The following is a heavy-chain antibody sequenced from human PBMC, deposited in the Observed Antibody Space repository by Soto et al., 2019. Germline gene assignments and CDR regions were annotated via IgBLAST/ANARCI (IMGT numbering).Heavy chain of an antibody. Sequence: GGSLRLSCAASGFTFSSYSMNWVRQAPGKGLEWVSSISSSSSYIYYADSVKGRFTISRDNAKNSLYLQMNSLRAEDTAVYYCATGVMLDDAFDIWGQGTMVTVS. D-gene: IGHD2-21*01. V-gene: IGHV3-21*01. CDR1: GFTFSSYS. CDR2: ISSSSSYI. J-gene: IGHJ3*02. CDR3: ATGVMLDDAFDI.